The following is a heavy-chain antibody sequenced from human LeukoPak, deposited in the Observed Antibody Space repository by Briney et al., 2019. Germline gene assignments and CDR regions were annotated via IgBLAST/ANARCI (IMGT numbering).Heavy chain of an antibody. D-gene: IGHD3-10*01. CDR1: GFTFSSYA. CDR2: INHSGST. Sequence: GSLRLSCAASGFTFSSYAMSWIRQPPGKGLEWIGEINHSGSTNYNPSLKSRVTISVDTSKNQFSLKLSSVTAADTAVYYCARARPYYGSGSYFGGASRGGWFDPWGQGTLVTVSS. CDR3: ARARPYYGSGSYFGGASRGGWFDP. V-gene: IGHV4-34*01. J-gene: IGHJ5*02.